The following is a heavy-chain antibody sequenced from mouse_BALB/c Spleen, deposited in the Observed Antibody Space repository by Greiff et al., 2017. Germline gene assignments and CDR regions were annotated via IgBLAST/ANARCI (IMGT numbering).Heavy chain of an antibody. V-gene: IGHV1-55*01. CDR2: IYPGSGST. Sequence: QVQLQQPGAELVKPGTSVKLSCKASGYNFTSYWINWVKLRPGQGLEWIGDIYPGSGSTNYNEKFKSKATLTVDTSSSTAYMQLSSLASEDSALYYCARSDYAPYYFDYWGQGTTLTVSS. D-gene: IGHD2-4*01. J-gene: IGHJ2*01. CDR3: ARSDYAPYYFDY. CDR1: GYNFTSYW.